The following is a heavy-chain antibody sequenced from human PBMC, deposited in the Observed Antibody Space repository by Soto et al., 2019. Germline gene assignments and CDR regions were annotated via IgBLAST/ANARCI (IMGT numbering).Heavy chain of an antibody. V-gene: IGHV3-64*01. CDR1: GFTLSGYA. CDR3: ARRARPDFYYMDV. J-gene: IGHJ6*03. D-gene: IGHD6-6*01. CDR2: ISSNGVGT. Sequence: EVQLAESGGGLAQPGGSLRLSCAASGFTLSGYAMDWVRQAPGKGLEYVSGISSNGVGTYYANSVQGRFTISRDNSKKTVYVQMCSLRPEDMAVYYCARRARPDFYYMDVWGKGTTVTVSS.